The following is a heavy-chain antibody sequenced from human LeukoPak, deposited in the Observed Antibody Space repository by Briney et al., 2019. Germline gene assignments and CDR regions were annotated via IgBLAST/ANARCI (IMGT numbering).Heavy chain of an antibody. CDR1: GFTFSSYG. CDR2: IWYDGSNK. V-gene: IGHV3-33*01. CDR3: SRERVRGLFDY. J-gene: IGHJ4*02. D-gene: IGHD3-10*01. Sequence: GGSLRLSCAASGFTFSSYGMHWVRQAPGKGLEWVAVIWYDGSNKYYADSVKGRFTISRDNSKNTLYLQMNSLRAEDTAVYYWSRERVRGLFDYWGQGTLVTVSS.